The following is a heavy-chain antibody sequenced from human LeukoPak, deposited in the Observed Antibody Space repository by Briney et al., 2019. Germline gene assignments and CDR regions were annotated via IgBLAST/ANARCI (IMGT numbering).Heavy chain of an antibody. CDR3: ATGAGAYDYGGKEIDY. J-gene: IGHJ4*02. Sequence: ASVKVSCKASGGTFSSYAISWVRQAPGQGLEWMGMIIPIFGTANYAQKFQGRVTITADKSTSTAYMELSSLRSEDTAVYYCATGAGAYDYGGKEIDYWGQGTLVTVSS. D-gene: IGHD4-23*01. CDR1: GGTFSSYA. V-gene: IGHV1-69*06. CDR2: IIPIFGTA.